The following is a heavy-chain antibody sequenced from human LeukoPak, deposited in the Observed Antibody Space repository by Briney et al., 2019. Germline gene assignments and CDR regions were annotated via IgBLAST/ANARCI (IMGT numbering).Heavy chain of an antibody. V-gene: IGHV1-18*01. CDR3: ASMGDYYDSSGYYYVNY. J-gene: IGHJ4*02. CDR2: ISAYNGNT. Sequence: ASVKVSCKASGGTFSNYAISWVRQAPGQGLEWMGWISAYNGNTNYAQKLQGRVTMTRDTSTSTVYMELSSLRSEDTAVYYCASMGDYYDSSGYYYVNYWGQGTLVTVSS. CDR1: GGTFSNYA. D-gene: IGHD3-22*01.